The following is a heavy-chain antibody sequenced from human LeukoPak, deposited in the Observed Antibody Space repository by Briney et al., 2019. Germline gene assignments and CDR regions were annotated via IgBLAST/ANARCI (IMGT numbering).Heavy chain of an antibody. CDR3: ATPRDGYNSYYYYYGMDV. CDR2: IWYDGSNK. CDR1: GFTFSSYG. D-gene: IGHD5-24*01. V-gene: IGHV3-33*01. Sequence: GGSLRLSCAASGFTFSSYGMHWVRQAPGKGLEWVAVIWYDGSNKYYADSVKGRFTISRDNSKNTLYLQMNSLRAEDTAVYYCATPRDGYNSYYYYYGMDVWGQGTTVTVSS. J-gene: IGHJ6*02.